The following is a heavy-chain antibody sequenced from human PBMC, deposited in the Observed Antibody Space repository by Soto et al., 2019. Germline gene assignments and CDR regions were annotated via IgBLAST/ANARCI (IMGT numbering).Heavy chain of an antibody. J-gene: IGHJ4*02. CDR3: ARQSDYYDTSGLSYLDX. D-gene: IGHD3-22*01. CDR2: IHYSGSS. V-gene: IGHV4-39*01. Sequence: PSETLSLTCTVSGGSISSSHYYWDWIRQPPGKGLEWIGSIHYSGSSYYNPSLKSRVTISVDTSKNQFSLKLSSVTATDTAVYYCARQSDYYDTSGLSYLDXWGQGTLVTVSS. CDR1: GGSISSSHYY.